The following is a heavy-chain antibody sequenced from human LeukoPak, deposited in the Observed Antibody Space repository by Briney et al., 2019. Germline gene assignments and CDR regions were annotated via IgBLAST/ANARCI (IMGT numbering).Heavy chain of an antibody. J-gene: IGHJ4*02. CDR1: GFDISYNY. CDR3: ARSGWLSAYDL. Sequence: PGGSLRLFCVASGFDISYNYVGWVRQAPGKGLEWVSVIHTGGTTHYTDSVKGRFTISKDNSNNTVFLQMNSVRVEDTAVYYCARSGWLSAYDLWGRGTLVTVSS. V-gene: IGHV3-53*01. CDR2: IHTGGTT. D-gene: IGHD3-22*01.